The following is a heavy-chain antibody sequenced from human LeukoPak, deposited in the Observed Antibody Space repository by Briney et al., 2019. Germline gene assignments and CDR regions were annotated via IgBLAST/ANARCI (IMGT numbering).Heavy chain of an antibody. CDR3: ARDRATNDAFDI. D-gene: IGHD5-24*01. Sequence: SETLSLTCTVSGGSISSGDYHWSWIRQPPGKGLEWIGYIYYSGSTYYNPSLKSRVTISVDTSKNQFSLKLSSVTAADTAVYYCARDRATNDAFDIWGQGTMVTVSS. V-gene: IGHV4-30-4*01. CDR1: GGSISSGDYH. J-gene: IGHJ3*02. CDR2: IYYSGST.